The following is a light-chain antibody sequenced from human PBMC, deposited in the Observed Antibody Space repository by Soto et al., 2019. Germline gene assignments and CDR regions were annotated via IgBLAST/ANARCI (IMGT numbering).Light chain of an antibody. CDR2: GAS. CDR3: QQYGSSP. Sequence: IVLTQSPGTLSLSPWERATLSCRASQSVSSSYLAWYQQKPGQAPRLLIYGASSRATGIPDRFSGSGSGTDFTLTISRLEPEDFAVYYCQQYGSSPFGQGTKVDIK. V-gene: IGKV3-20*01. J-gene: IGKJ1*01. CDR1: QSVSSSY.